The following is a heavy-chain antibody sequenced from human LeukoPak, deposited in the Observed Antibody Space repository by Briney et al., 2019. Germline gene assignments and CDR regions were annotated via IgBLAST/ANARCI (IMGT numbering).Heavy chain of an antibody. CDR2: ISSSSSYI. Sequence: GGSLRLSCAASGFTVSSNYMSWVRQAPGKGLEWVSSISSSSSYIYYADSVKSRFTISRDNAKNSLYLQMDSLRAEDTAVYYCARGGPTDYWGQGTLVTVSS. CDR3: ARGGPTDY. J-gene: IGHJ4*02. CDR1: GFTVSSNY. V-gene: IGHV3-21*01. D-gene: IGHD1-26*01.